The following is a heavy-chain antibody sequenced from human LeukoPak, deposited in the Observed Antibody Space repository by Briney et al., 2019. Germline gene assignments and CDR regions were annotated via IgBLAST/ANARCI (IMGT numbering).Heavy chain of an antibody. CDR2: INAGNGNT. D-gene: IGHD6-13*01. J-gene: IGHJ4*02. CDR3: AREEAAAGTSFDY. V-gene: IGHV1-3*01. Sequence: ASVKVSCKASGYTFTSYAMHWVRQAPGQRLEWMGWINAGNGNTKYSQKFQGRVTITRDTSASTAYMELSSLRSEDTAVYYRAREEAAAGTSFDYWGQGTLVTVSS. CDR1: GYTFTSYA.